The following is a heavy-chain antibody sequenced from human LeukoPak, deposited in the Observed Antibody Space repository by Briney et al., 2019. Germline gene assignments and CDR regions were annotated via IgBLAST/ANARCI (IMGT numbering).Heavy chain of an antibody. V-gene: IGHV3-66*02. Sequence: GGSLRLSCAASGFTVSSNYMSWVRQAPGKGPEWVSVIYSGGSTYYADSVKDRFTISRDNSKNTLYLQMNSLRAEDTAVYYCAGGSVVTASLDGMDVWGQGTTVTVSS. J-gene: IGHJ6*02. D-gene: IGHD2-21*02. CDR2: IYSGGST. CDR3: AGGSVVTASLDGMDV. CDR1: GFTVSSNY.